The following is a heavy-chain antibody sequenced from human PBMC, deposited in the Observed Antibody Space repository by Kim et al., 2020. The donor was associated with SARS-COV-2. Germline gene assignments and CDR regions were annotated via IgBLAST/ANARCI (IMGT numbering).Heavy chain of an antibody. CDR2: IYYSGST. Sequence: SETLSLTCTVSGGSISSYYWSWIRQPPGKGLEWIGYIYYSGSTNYNPSLKSRVTISVDTSKNQFSLKLSSVTAADTAVYYCAREWGAYMVRGHYYYYYGMDVWGQGTTVTVSS. CDR3: AREWGAYMVRGHYYYYYGMDV. CDR1: GGSISSYY. V-gene: IGHV4-59*01. D-gene: IGHD3-10*01. J-gene: IGHJ6*02.